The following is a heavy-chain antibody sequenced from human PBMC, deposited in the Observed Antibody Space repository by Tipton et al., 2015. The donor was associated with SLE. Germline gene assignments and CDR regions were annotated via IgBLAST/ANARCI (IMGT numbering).Heavy chain of an antibody. D-gene: IGHD1-26*01. J-gene: IGHJ4*02. V-gene: IGHV4-34*01. CDR3: AIGVLGGSYPC. CDR2: INHSGST. Sequence: TLSLTCAVYGGSFSGYYWSWIRQPPGKGLEWIGEINHSGSTNYNPSLKSRATISVDTSKNQFSLKLSSVTAADTTVYYCAIGVLGGSYPCWGQGTLVTVP. CDR1: GGSFSGYY.